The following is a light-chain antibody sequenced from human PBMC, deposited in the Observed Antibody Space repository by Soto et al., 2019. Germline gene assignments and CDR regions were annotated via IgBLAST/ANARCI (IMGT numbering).Light chain of an antibody. CDR1: QSVSSY. V-gene: IGKV3-11*01. CDR2: DAS. J-gene: IGKJ5*01. CDR3: QQRSNWPPDT. Sequence: IVLTQSPATLSLSPVERATLSCMASQSVSSYLAWYQQKPGQAPRLLIYDASNRATGIPARFSGSGSGTDFTLTISSLEPEDFAVYYCQQRSNWPPDTFGQGTRLEI.